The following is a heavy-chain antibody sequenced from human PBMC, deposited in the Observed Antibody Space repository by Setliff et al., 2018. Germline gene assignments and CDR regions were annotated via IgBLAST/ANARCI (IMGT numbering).Heavy chain of an antibody. CDR1: GFTFSTYT. Sequence: GGSLRLSCTASGFTFSTYTMNWVRQAPGKGLEWVSSISSSSSYIFYADSVKGRFTISRDNAKNSVHLQMNSLRAEDTAVYYCAKDLSIAVAGIFDYWGQGTLVTVSS. CDR2: ISSSSSYI. V-gene: IGHV3-21*04. CDR3: AKDLSIAVAGIFDY. J-gene: IGHJ4*02. D-gene: IGHD6-19*01.